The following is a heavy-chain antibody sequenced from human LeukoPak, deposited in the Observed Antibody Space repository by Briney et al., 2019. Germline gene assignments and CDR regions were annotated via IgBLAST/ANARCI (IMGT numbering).Heavy chain of an antibody. D-gene: IGHD1-26*01. J-gene: IGHJ4*02. CDR3: AREESGSDYDY. V-gene: IGHV4-4*07. CDR2: IYTSGST. Sequence: SETLSLPCTVSGGSISSFYWRWVRQPAREGLEWIGRIYTSGSTNYNPSLKSRVTMSVDTSKNQFSLKLSSVTAADTAVYYCAREESGSDYDYWGQGTLVTVSS. CDR1: GGSISSFY.